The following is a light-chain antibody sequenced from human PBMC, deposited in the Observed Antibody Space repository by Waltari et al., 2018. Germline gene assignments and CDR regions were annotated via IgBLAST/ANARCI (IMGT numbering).Light chain of an antibody. CDR3: CSYARSNTYV. J-gene: IGLJ1*01. CDR1: SNDVGGYNS. CDR2: DVT. Sequence: QSALTQTASVSGSPGQSITISCTGTSNDVGGYNSISWYQQHPGKAPKLIIYDVTKRPSGVSDRFSGSKSGNTASLTISGLQAEDEADYYCCSYARSNTYVFGTGTKVTVL. V-gene: IGLV2-14*03.